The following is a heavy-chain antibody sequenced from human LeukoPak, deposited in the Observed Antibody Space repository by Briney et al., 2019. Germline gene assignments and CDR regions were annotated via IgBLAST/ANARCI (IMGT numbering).Heavy chain of an antibody. CDR1: GGSISSYY. CDR3: ARQPISGSYWGYFDY. D-gene: IGHD1-26*01. Sequence: SETLSLTCTVSGGSISSYYWSWIRQPPGKGLEWIGYIYYSGSTNYNPSLKSRVTISVDTFKNQFSLKLSSVTAADTAVYYCARQPISGSYWGYFDYWGQGTLVTVSS. V-gene: IGHV4-59*08. J-gene: IGHJ4*02. CDR2: IYYSGST.